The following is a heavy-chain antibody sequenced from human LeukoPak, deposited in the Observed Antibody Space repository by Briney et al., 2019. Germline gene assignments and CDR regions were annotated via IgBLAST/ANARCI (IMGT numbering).Heavy chain of an antibody. CDR3: ARVAYHYYYYMDV. CDR2: IYTSGST. CDR1: GGSISSGSYY. J-gene: IGHJ6*03. V-gene: IGHV4-61*02. Sequence: NPSETLSLTCTVSGGSISSGSYYWSWIRQPAGKGLEWIGRIYTSGSTNYNPSLKSRVTISVDTSKNQFSLKLSSVTAADTAVYYCARVAYHYYYYMDVWGKGTTVTVSS.